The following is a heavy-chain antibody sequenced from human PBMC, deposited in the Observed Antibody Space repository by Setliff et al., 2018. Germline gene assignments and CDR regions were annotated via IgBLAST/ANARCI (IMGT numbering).Heavy chain of an antibody. CDR3: ARVPNSWYPFWDY. D-gene: IGHD6-13*01. Sequence: KPSETLSLTCTVSGGGSINNYYWSWVRQSPGKGLEWIGFVHFGGDTNYNPSLKSRVTMSADTSNNQFSLKLSSVTAADTAVYYCARVPNSWYPFWDYWGQGTLVTVSS. CDR2: VHFGGDT. J-gene: IGHJ4*02. V-gene: IGHV4-59*08. CDR1: GGGSINNYY.